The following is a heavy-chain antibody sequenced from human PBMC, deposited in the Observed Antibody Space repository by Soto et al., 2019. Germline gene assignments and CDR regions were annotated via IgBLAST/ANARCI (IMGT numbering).Heavy chain of an antibody. CDR2: AYWDDDK. CDR1: GFSLSTYGMA. D-gene: IGHD2-8*01. J-gene: IGHJ4*02. V-gene: IGHV2-5*02. CDR3: AHRRKVDGVWYTGDV. Sequence: QITLKESGPPLVKPTQTLTLTCTFSGFSLSTYGMAVGWIRQSPGKAREWLALAYWDDDKHYSPSLQSMLTSTKYTANNPVVLTMTNMGPVDAATSYGAHRRKVDGVWYTGDVWGQGTLVTVSS.